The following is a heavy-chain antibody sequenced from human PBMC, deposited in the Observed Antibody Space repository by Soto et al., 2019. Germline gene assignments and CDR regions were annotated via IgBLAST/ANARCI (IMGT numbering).Heavy chain of an antibody. CDR2: IYYSGST. J-gene: IGHJ4*02. CDR1: GGSISSGGYY. V-gene: IGHV4-31*03. Sequence: TLSLTCTVSGGSISSGGYYWSWIRQHPGKGLEWIGYIYYSGSTYYNPSLKSRVTISVDTSKNQFSLKLSSVTAADTAVYYCARVDSGYDYGYFDYWGQGTLVTVSS. CDR3: ARVDSGYDYGYFDY. D-gene: IGHD5-12*01.